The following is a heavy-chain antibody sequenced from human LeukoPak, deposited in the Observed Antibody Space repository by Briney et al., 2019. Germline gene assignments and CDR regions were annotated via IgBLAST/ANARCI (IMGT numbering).Heavy chain of an antibody. J-gene: IGHJ4*02. CDR3: ATMPHALRYFDYPFDY. D-gene: IGHD3-9*01. CDR1: GFTFSSYA. Sequence: GGSLRLSCAASGFTFSSYAMSWVRQAPGKGLEWVSAISGSGGSTYYADSVKGRFTISRDNSKNTLYLQMNSLRAEDMAVYYCATMPHALRYFDYPFDYWGRGTLVTVSS. CDR2: ISGSGGST. V-gene: IGHV3-23*01.